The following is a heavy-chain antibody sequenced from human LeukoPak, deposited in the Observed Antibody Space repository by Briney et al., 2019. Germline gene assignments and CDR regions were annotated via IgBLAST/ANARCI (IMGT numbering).Heavy chain of an antibody. CDR1: GYTFTGYY. Sequence: ASVEVSCKASGYTFTGYYMHWVRQAPGQGLEWMGWINPNSGGTNYAQKFQGRVTMTRDTSISTAYMELSRLRSDDTAVYYCARVSTIFGVVPEGVWGQGTLVTVSS. V-gene: IGHV1-2*02. D-gene: IGHD3-3*01. CDR2: INPNSGGT. J-gene: IGHJ4*02. CDR3: ARVSTIFGVVPEGV.